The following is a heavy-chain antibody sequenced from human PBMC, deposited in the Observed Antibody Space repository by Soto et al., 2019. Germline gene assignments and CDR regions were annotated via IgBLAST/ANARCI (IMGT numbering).Heavy chain of an antibody. J-gene: IGHJ5*02. V-gene: IGHV1-18*01. CDR2: IGTHNGDT. CDR3: ARDWRGAEGFAP. Sequence: QVQLVQSGTEVKKPGASVKVSCKASGYTFNNYGFSWVRQAPGQGLEWVGWIGTHNGDTTYAQSFQGRVTMTIDTSTTTSYMELTSLTFDDTAVYFCARDWRGAEGFAPWGQGTLVIVSS. D-gene: IGHD3-3*01. CDR1: GYTFNNYG.